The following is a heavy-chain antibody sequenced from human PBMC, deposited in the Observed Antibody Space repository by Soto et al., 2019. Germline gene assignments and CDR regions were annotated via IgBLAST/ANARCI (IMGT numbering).Heavy chain of an antibody. V-gene: IGHV1-18*01. D-gene: IGHD5-12*01. J-gene: IGHJ5*02. CDR2: ISAYNGNT. Sequence: ASVKVSCKSSGYTFTSYGISWVRQAPGQGLEWMGWISAYNGNTNYAQKLQGRVTMTTDTSTSTAYMELRSLRSDDTAVYYCAREGGYEFDNWSDPWGKGTLVTVSS. CDR1: GYTFTSYG. CDR3: AREGGYEFDNWSDP.